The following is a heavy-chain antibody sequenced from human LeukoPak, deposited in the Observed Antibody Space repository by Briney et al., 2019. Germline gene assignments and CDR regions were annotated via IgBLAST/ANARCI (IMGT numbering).Heavy chain of an antibody. Sequence: KYGESLKISCKGSGYSFTSYWIGWVRQMPGKGLEWMGIIYPGDSDTRYSPSFQGQVTISAGKSISTAYLQWSSLKASDTAMYYCARRGYCSGGSCYEDYWGQGTLVTVSS. J-gene: IGHJ4*02. V-gene: IGHV5-51*01. D-gene: IGHD2-15*01. CDR1: GYSFTSYW. CDR3: ARRGYCSGGSCYEDY. CDR2: IYPGDSDT.